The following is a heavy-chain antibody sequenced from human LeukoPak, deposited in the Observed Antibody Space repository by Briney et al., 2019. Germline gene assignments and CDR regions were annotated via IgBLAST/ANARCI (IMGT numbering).Heavy chain of an antibody. J-gene: IGHJ5*02. D-gene: IGHD1-1*01. Sequence: GGSLRLSCAASGFTVSSNYMSWVRQAPGKGLEWVSVIYSDGSTYYADSVKGRFTISRDNSKNTLYLQMNSLRAEDTAVYYCARGWTSDWFDPWGQGTLVTVSS. CDR1: GFTVSSNY. V-gene: IGHV3-53*01. CDR2: IYSDGST. CDR3: ARGWTSDWFDP.